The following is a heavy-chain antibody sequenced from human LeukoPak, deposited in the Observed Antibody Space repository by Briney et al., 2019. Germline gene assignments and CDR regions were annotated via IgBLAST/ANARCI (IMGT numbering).Heavy chain of an antibody. CDR2: IYSSGYT. V-gene: IGHV4-4*07. J-gene: IGHJ4*02. CDR1: GGAIRSHY. CDR3: ARGEHSVDS. D-gene: IGHD1/OR15-1a*01. Sequence: SETLSLTCTVSGGAIRSHYWTWIRQPAGKGLEWIGRIYSSGYTNDNPFLKRRITMSVDMSKNQFSLRLNSVTAADTAVYYCARGEHSVDSWGQGMLVTVSS.